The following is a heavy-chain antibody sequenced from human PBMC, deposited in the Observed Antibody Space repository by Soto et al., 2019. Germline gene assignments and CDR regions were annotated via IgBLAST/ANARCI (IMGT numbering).Heavy chain of an antibody. V-gene: IGHV4-59*08. J-gene: IGHJ6*01. Sequence: QVQLQASGPGLVKPSDTLSLTCTVSGASIGTYNWGWIRQPPGKRLERIGYIYSNGGTSYNPARKSRVTISADRSTKQFSLRLSSVTAEDTAVYYCVRQGLGALRGLGDVWGQGTTVTVSS. CDR3: VRQGLGALRGLGDV. CDR1: GASIGTYN. CDR2: IYSNGGT. D-gene: IGHD1-26*01.